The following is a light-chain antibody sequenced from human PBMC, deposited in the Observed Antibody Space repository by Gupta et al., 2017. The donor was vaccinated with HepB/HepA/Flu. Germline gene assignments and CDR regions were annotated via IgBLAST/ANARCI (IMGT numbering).Light chain of an antibody. CDR2: DAS. CDR3: QQRTSWPPT. V-gene: IGKV3-11*01. J-gene: IGKJ5*01. CDR1: QGVSSY. Sequence: EIVFTQSPATPSLFPGERATPSCRGSQGVSSYLAWYQQKPAQAPRLLIYDASNRATGVPARFSGSGSGTDFTLTISSLEPEDFAVYYCQQRTSWPPTFGPGTRLEIK.